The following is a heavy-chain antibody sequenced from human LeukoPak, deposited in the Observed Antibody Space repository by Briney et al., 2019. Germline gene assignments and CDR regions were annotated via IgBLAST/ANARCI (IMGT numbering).Heavy chain of an antibody. CDR2: IRYDGSNK. Sequence: PGGSLRLSCAASGFTFSSYGMHWVRQAPGKGLEWVAFIRYDGSNKYYADSVKGRFTISRDNSKNTLYLQVNSLRAEDTAVYYCAKMGWDYWGQGTLVTVSS. CDR3: AKMGWDY. J-gene: IGHJ4*02. CDR1: GFTFSSYG. V-gene: IGHV3-30*02.